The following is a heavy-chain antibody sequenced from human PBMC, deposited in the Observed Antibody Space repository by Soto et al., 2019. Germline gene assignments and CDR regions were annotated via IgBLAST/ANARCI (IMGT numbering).Heavy chain of an antibody. J-gene: IGHJ6*03. CDR2: INHSGST. CDR1: GGSFSGYY. V-gene: IGHV4-34*01. Sequence: SETLSLTCAVYGGSFSGYYWSWIRQPPGKGLEWIGEINHSGSTNYNPSLKSRVTISVDTSKNQFSLKLSSVTAADTAVHYCATLPLWFGETYMDVWGKGTTVTVSS. D-gene: IGHD3-10*01. CDR3: ATLPLWFGETYMDV.